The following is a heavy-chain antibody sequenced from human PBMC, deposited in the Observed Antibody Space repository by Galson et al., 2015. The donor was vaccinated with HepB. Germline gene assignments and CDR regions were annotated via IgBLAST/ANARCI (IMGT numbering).Heavy chain of an antibody. V-gene: IGHV4-34*01. CDR1: GESFSGYY. J-gene: IGHJ4*02. CDR3: ARGGGCSGGSCYSIDY. Sequence: SETLSLTCAVYGESFSGYYWSWIRQPPGKGLEWIGEINHSGSTNYNPSLKSRVTISVDTSKNQFSLKLSSVTAADTAVYYWARGGGCSGGSCYSIDYWGQGTLVTVSS. D-gene: IGHD2-15*01. CDR2: INHSGST.